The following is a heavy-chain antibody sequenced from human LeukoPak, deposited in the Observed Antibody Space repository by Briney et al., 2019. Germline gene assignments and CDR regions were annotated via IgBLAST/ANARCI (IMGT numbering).Heavy chain of an antibody. Sequence: GRSLRLSCAASGFTFDDYAMHWVRQAPGKGLEWVSYISSSGSTIYYADSVKGRFTISRDNAKNSLYLRMNSLRAEDTAVYYCAELGITIIGGVWGKGTTVTISS. CDR2: ISSSGSTI. CDR1: GFTFDDYA. V-gene: IGHV3-48*03. D-gene: IGHD3-10*02. J-gene: IGHJ6*04. CDR3: AELGITIIGGV.